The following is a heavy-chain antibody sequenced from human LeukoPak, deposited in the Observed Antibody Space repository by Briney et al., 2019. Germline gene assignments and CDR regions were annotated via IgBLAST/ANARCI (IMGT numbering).Heavy chain of an antibody. Sequence: GGSLRLSCAASGFTFSNYMMHWVRQAPGKGLVWVSRIKSDGITITYADSVKGRFTISRDNSKNTLYLQKNSLRAEDTAVYYCAKDLPLTRATAMVTEWFDPWGQGTLVTVSS. J-gene: IGHJ5*02. CDR2: IKSDGITI. CDR1: GFTFSNYM. V-gene: IGHV3-74*01. D-gene: IGHD5-18*01. CDR3: AKDLPLTRATAMVTEWFDP.